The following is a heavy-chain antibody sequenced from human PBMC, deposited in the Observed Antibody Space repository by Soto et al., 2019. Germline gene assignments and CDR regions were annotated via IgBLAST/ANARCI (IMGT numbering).Heavy chain of an antibody. V-gene: IGHV3-23*01. Sequence: PGGSLRLSCAASGFTFNTYALSWVRQAPGKGLEWVASINAVGGGDTFYADSVKGRFTISRDNSKDTVFLQMNSLRAEDTAIYYCARTLEASGWPYFDYWGQGTLVTVSS. J-gene: IGHJ4*02. D-gene: IGHD6-19*01. CDR3: ARTLEASGWPYFDY. CDR2: INAVGGGDT. CDR1: GFTFNTYA.